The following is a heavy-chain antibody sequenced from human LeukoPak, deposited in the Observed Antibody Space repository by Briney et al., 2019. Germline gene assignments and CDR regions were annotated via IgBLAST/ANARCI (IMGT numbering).Heavy chain of an antibody. CDR1: GGSISSSSYY. CDR2: IHNGGSA. V-gene: IGHV4-39*02. Sequence: PSETLSLTCSVSGGSISSSSYYWGWIRQPPGKGLEWIGSIHNGGSAYYNPSLKSRVTIFLDTSKNQVSLRLSSVTAADTAVYYCARDRYYYDSSARYFDYWGQGTLVTVSS. D-gene: IGHD3-22*01. CDR3: ARDRYYYDSSARYFDY. J-gene: IGHJ4*02.